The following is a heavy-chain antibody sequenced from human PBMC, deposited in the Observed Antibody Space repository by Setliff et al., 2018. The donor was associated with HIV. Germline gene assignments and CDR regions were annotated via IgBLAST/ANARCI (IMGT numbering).Heavy chain of an antibody. CDR1: GYTFSDYD. CDR2: ISGYSGHT. D-gene: IGHD6-13*01. CDR3: AREHSTTWPYFDF. V-gene: IGHV1-18*01. Sequence: ASVKVSCKASGYTFSDYDVAWVRQDHGQGLEGMGWISGYSGHTSYAQTIQGRVTMTTDTSTSTAYMELRSLRSDDTAVYFCAREHSTTWPYFDFWGQGTLVTVSS. J-gene: IGHJ4*02.